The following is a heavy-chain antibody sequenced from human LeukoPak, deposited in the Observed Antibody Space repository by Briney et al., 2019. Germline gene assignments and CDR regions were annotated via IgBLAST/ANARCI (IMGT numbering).Heavy chain of an antibody. CDR2: INPNSGGT. J-gene: IGHJ6*02. V-gene: IGHV1-2*02. CDR3: AREPRTISMTTVKYYYYYGMDV. CDR1: GYTFTRHY. Sequence: HGASETVSCRASGYTFTRHYMHWVRQAPGQGLEGRVWINPNSGGTNYAQEFQRRVTMTRDTSISTAYMELSRLRSDDTAVYYCAREPRTISMTTVKYYYYYGMDVWGQGTTVTVSS. D-gene: IGHD4-11*01.